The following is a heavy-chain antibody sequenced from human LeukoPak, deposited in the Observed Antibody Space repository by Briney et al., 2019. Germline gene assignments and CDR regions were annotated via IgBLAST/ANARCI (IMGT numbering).Heavy chain of an antibody. V-gene: IGHV4-39*01. D-gene: IGHD3-10*01. J-gene: IGHJ4*02. CDR1: GGSISSSSFY. CDR3: ARRLWFGELGVFDY. CDR2: IYYSGST. Sequence: SETLSLTCTVSGGSISSSSFYWGWIRQPPGKGLEWIGSIYYSGSTYYNPSLKSRVTISVDTSKNQFSLKLSSVTAADTAVYYCARRLWFGELGVFDYWGQGTLVTVSS.